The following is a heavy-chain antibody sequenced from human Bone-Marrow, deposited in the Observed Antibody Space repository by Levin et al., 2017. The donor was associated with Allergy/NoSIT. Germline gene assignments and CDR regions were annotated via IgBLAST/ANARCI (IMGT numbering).Heavy chain of an antibody. V-gene: IGHV3-21*01. CDR1: GFTFSSYS. CDR3: AREGGYCSSTSCYSHYYFDY. D-gene: IGHD2-2*01. J-gene: IGHJ4*02. Sequence: ETLSLTCAASGFTFSSYSMNWVRQAPGKGLEWVSSISSSSSYIYYADSVKGRFTISRDNAKNSLYLQMNSLRAEDTAVYYCAREGGYCSSTSCYSHYYFDYWGQGTLVTVSS. CDR2: ISSSSSYI.